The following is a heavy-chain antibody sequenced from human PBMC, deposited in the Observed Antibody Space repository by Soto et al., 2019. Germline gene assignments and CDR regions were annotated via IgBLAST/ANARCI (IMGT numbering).Heavy chain of an antibody. J-gene: IGHJ4*02. Sequence: ASVKVSCKASGYTFTGYYMHWVRRAPGQGLEWMGWINPNSGGTNYAQKFRGRVTMTRDTSISTAYMELSRLRSDDTAVYYCARGAGRSGSYSYWGQGTLVTVSS. V-gene: IGHV1-2*02. CDR3: ARGAGRSGSYSY. D-gene: IGHD1-26*01. CDR2: INPNSGGT. CDR1: GYTFTGYY.